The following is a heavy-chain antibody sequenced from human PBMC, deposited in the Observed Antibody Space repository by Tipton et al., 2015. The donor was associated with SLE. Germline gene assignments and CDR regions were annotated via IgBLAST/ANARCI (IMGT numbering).Heavy chain of an antibody. Sequence: TLSLTCTVSGGSISSYYWSWIRQPPGKGLEWIGYIYYSGSTNYNPSLKSRVTISVDTSKNQFSLKLSPVTAADTAVYYCARRGQQLTTSYYYYYYMDVWGKGTTVTVSS. CDR1: GGSISSYY. CDR3: ARRGQQLTTSYYYYYYMDV. J-gene: IGHJ6*03. D-gene: IGHD6-13*01. V-gene: IGHV4-59*01. CDR2: IYYSGST.